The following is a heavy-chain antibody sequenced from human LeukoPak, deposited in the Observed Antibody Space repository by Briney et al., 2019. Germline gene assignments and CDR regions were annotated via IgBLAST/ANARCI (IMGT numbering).Heavy chain of an antibody. CDR2: ISDSGGRT. CDR3: AGPYSSSCFDY. J-gene: IGHJ4*02. CDR1: GITLSNYG. V-gene: IGHV3-23*01. D-gene: IGHD6-6*01. Sequence: GSLRLSCAVSGITLSNYGMSWVRQAPGKGLEWVAGISDSGGRTNYADSVKGRFTISRDNPKNSLYLQMNSLRAEDTAVYYCAGPYSSSCFDYWGQGTLVTVSS.